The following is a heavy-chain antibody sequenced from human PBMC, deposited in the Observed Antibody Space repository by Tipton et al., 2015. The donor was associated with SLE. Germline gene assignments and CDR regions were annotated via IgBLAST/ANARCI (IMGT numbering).Heavy chain of an antibody. CDR2: VYDTVRP. D-gene: IGHD5-18*01. V-gene: IGHV4-59*11. CDR1: GVSIRRHY. Sequence: TLSLTCTVSGVSIRRHYWNWIRQSPGKGLEWIGYVYDTVRPIYNPSLQSRVTISSDMSQSQLSLRLTSVTVADTGVYYCARATDTAMAAGWFASWGQGTLVTVSS. J-gene: IGHJ5*01. CDR3: ARATDTAMAAGWFAS.